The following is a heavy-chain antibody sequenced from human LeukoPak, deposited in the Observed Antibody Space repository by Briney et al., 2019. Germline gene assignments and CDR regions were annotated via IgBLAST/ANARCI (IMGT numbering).Heavy chain of an antibody. CDR1: GFTFRTYA. D-gene: IGHD3-22*01. CDR3: AKDEFTYYYDSSGYLELDY. Sequence: GGSLRLSCTASGFTFRTYAMSWVRQAPGKGLEWVSAISGSGGSTYYADSVKGRFTISRDNSKNTLYLQMNSLRAEDTAVYYCAKDEFTYYYDSSGYLELDYWGQGTLVTVSS. V-gene: IGHV3-23*01. J-gene: IGHJ4*02. CDR2: ISGSGGST.